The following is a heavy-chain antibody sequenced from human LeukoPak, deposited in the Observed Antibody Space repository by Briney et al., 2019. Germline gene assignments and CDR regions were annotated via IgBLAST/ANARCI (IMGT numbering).Heavy chain of an antibody. Sequence: SVKVSCKASGGTFSSYAISWVRQAPGQGLGWMGGIIPIFGTANYAQKFQGRVTITADESTSTAYMELSSLRSEDTAVYYCARGPIVVVPAAIHSHYYYMDVWGKGTTVTVSS. CDR2: IIPIFGTA. V-gene: IGHV1-69*13. D-gene: IGHD2-2*02. CDR1: GGTFSSYA. CDR3: ARGPIVVVPAAIHSHYYYMDV. J-gene: IGHJ6*03.